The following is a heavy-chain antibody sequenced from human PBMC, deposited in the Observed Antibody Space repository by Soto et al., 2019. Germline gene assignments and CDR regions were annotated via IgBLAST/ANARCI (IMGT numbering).Heavy chain of an antibody. CDR3: ARHRRTTVAKFYFDN. CDR2: IFDSGNA. V-gene: IGHV4-59*08. D-gene: IGHD4-4*01. J-gene: IGHJ4*02. Sequence: PSETLCLTCTVAGGSIKGYCWSWIRQPPGKGLEWIAYIFDSGNANYNPSLKSRVTISVDTSKNQFSLKLTSVTAADTAVYYCARHRRTTVAKFYFDNWGQGALVTVSS. CDR1: GGSIKGYC.